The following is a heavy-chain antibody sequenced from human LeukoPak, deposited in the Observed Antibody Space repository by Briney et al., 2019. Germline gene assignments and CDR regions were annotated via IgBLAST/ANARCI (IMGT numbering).Heavy chain of an antibody. V-gene: IGHV4-34*01. J-gene: IGHJ4*02. D-gene: IGHD3-22*01. CDR3: AGGDYYDSSTVTSFDY. CDR2: INHSGST. Sequence: PSETLSLTCAVYGGSFSGYYWSWIRRPPGKGLEWIGEINHSGSTNYNPSLKSRVTISVDTSKNQFSLKLSSVTAADTAVYYCAGGDYYDSSTVTSFDYWGQGTLVTVSS. CDR1: GGSFSGYY.